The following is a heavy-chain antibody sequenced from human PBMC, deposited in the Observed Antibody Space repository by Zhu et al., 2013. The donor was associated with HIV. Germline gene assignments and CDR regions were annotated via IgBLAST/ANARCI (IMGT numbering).Heavy chain of an antibody. CDR2: IVVGSGNT. D-gene: IGHD1-26*01. CDR3: ASDLWEKAFDI. Sequence: QLVQSGAEVKKPGASVKVSCKASGFTFNSSAIQWVRQTRGQRLEWIGWIVVGSGNTNYAQKFQGRVTMTRDTSITTAYMDLRGLISDDTAVYYCASDLWEKAFDIWGQGTMVTVSS. J-gene: IGHJ3*02. V-gene: IGHV1-58*02. CDR1: GFTFNSSA.